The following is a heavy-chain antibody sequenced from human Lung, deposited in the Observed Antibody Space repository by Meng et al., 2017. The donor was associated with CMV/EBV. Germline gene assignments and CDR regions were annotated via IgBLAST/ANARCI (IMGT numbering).Heavy chain of an antibody. Sequence: GGSLRLXCAASGFTFDNYEMNWVRQAPGKGLEWISYINKNGFNIEYADSVKGRFTISRDNAKNSLFLQLDSLRADDTAVYYCARNTLSYYGMDLWGQGTTVTVS. CDR3: ARNTLSYYGMDL. CDR2: INKNGFNI. J-gene: IGHJ6*02. CDR1: GFTFDNYE. D-gene: IGHD1/OR15-1a*01. V-gene: IGHV3-48*03.